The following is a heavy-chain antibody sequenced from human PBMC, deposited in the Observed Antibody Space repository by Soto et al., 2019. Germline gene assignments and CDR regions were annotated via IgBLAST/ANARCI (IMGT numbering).Heavy chain of an antibody. V-gene: IGHV3-23*01. CDR2: ISGSGGST. CDR3: AKDVVPFGATHHADYDAFDI. D-gene: IGHD2-21*01. J-gene: IGHJ3*02. CDR1: GFTFSSYA. Sequence: EVQLLESGGGLVQPGGSLRLSCAASGFTFSSYAMSWVRQAPGKGLEWVSAISGSGGSTYYADSVKGRFTISRDNSKNTLYLQMNSLRAEDTAVYYCAKDVVPFGATHHADYDAFDIWGQGTMVTVSS.